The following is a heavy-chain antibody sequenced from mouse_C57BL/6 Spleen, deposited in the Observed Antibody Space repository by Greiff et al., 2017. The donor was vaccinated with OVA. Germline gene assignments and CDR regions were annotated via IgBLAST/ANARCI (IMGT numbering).Heavy chain of an antibody. D-gene: IGHD1-1*01. J-gene: IGHJ1*03. V-gene: IGHV10-3*01. CDR2: IRSKSSNYAT. Sequence: EVQRVESGGGLVQPKGSLKLSCAASGFTFNTYAMHWVRQAPGKGLEWVARIRSKSSNYATYYADSVKDRFTISRDDSQSMLYLQMNNLKTEDTAMYYCVREEDYYGSSPSWYCDVWGTGTTVTVSS. CDR3: VREEDYYGSSPSWYCDV. CDR1: GFTFNTYA.